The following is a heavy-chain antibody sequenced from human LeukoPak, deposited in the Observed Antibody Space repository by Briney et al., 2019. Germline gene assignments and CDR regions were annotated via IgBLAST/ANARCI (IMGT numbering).Heavy chain of an antibody. CDR2: FQHGGAS. CDR1: GYSITSGYY. CDR3: ARGGIGRYFDY. D-gene: IGHD1-14*01. V-gene: IGHV4-38-2*01. Sequence: SETLSLTCEVSGYSITSGYYWGWIRQSPGKGLEWIGSFQHGGASNYNPSLKSRVAISVDTSKNQFSLKLSSVTAADTAVYYCARGGIGRYFDYWGQGTLVTVSS. J-gene: IGHJ4*02.